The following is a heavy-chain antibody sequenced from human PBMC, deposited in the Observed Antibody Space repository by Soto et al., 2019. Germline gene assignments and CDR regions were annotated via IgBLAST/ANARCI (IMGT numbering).Heavy chain of an antibody. V-gene: IGHV1-69*10. CDR1: GGTFSSYA. D-gene: IGHD5-18*01. CDR3: ARDGYSYGYESNWFDP. Sequence: SVKVSCKASGGTFSSYAISWVRQAPGQGLEWMGGIIPIFGIANYAQKFQGRVTITADKSTSTAYMELSSLRSEDTAVYYCARDGYSYGYESNWFDPWGQGTLVTVSS. CDR2: IIPIFGIA. J-gene: IGHJ5*02.